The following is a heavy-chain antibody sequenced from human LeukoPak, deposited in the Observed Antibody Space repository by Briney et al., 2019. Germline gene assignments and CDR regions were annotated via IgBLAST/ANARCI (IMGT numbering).Heavy chain of an antibody. J-gene: IGHJ6*03. D-gene: IGHD5-12*01. CDR1: GFTFSDYY. Sequence: GGSLRLSCAASGFTFSDYYMSWIRQAPGKGLEWVSYISSSGSTIYYADSVKGRFTISRDNAKNSLYLQMNSLRAEDTAVHYCARDGYRRYYYYMDVWGKGTTVTVSS. CDR2: ISSSGSTI. CDR3: ARDGYRRYYYYMDV. V-gene: IGHV3-11*04.